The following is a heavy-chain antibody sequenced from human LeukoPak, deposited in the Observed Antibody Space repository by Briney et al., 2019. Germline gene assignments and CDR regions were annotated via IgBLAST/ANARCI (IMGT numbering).Heavy chain of an antibody. Sequence: SETLSLTCTVSGGSISSGGYYWSWIRQPPGKGLEWIGYIYHSGSTYYNPSLKSRVTISVDRSKNQFSLKLSSVTAADTAVYYCARDGGGYYDSSGFDYWGQGTLVTVSS. CDR1: GGSISSGGYY. D-gene: IGHD3-22*01. CDR3: ARDGGGYYDSSGFDY. V-gene: IGHV4-30-2*01. CDR2: IYHSGST. J-gene: IGHJ4*02.